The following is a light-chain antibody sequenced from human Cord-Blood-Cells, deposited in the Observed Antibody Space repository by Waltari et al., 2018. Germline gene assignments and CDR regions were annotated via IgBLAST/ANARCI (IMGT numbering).Light chain of an antibody. Sequence: QSALTQPAHVSGSPGQSITIPCTGTSSDVGSFHYVSWYQQHPGKAPKLMIYEISNRPSGVSNRVSGFKSGNMASLTISGLQAEDEADYYCSSYTSSSNPYVFGTGTKVTVL. CDR2: EIS. V-gene: IGLV2-14*01. J-gene: IGLJ1*01. CDR1: SSDVGSFHY. CDR3: SSYTSSSNPYV.